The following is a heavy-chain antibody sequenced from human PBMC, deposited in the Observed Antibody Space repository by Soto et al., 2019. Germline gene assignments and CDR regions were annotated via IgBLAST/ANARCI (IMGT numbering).Heavy chain of an antibody. V-gene: IGHV1-3*01. J-gene: IGHJ6*02. CDR1: RYSFTSYA. Sequence: ASVKVSCKACRYSFTSYARHWVRQAPGQRLEWMGSINAGNGNTKYSQKFQGRVPITRDTLASTGYMELSSLRSEDTAVYYCARDPPHHGDYGIYYYSGMGVWGHGTTGTVSS. CDR2: INAGNGNT. CDR3: ARDPPHHGDYGIYYYSGMGV. D-gene: IGHD4-17*01.